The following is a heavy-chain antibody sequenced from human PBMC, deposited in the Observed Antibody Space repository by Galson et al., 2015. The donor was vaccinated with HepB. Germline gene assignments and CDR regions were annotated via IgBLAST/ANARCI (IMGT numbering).Heavy chain of an antibody. CDR1: GYRFTTYW. CDR3: ARPVYSSGWYLDY. Sequence: QSGAEVKKPGDSLKISCKGSGYRFTTYWIGWVRQMPGKGLEWMGIIYPSDSDTRYSPSFQGQVTMSADKSISTAYLQWSSLKASDTAMYYCARPVYSSGWYLDYWGQGTLVTVSS. CDR2: IYPSDSDT. V-gene: IGHV5-51*01. D-gene: IGHD6-19*01. J-gene: IGHJ4*02.